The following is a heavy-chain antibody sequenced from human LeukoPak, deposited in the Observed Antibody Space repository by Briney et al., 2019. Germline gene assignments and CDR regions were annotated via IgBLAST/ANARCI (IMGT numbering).Heavy chain of an antibody. J-gene: IGHJ4*02. Sequence: ASVKVSCKASGYRLTELAMHWVRQAPGNGLEWMGGFDPEVGEALYAQKFQGRVTMTEDTSTDTAYMELSSLKSEDTAVYFCAAFYYDSSRFSYYFEHWGQGTLVTV. CDR1: GYRLTELA. CDR2: FDPEVGEA. D-gene: IGHD3-22*01. CDR3: AAFYYDSSRFSYYFEH. V-gene: IGHV1-24*01.